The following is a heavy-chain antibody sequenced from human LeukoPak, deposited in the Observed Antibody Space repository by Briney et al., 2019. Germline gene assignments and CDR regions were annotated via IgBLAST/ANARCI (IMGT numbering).Heavy chain of an antibody. Sequence: SETLSLTCTVSGGSISSYYWSWIRQPAGKGLEWIGRIYTSGSTNYNPSLKSRVTISVDTSKNQFSLKLSSVTAADTAVYYCASATYYDFWSGPPYYYYYMDVWGKGTTVTVSS. V-gene: IGHV4-4*07. D-gene: IGHD3-3*01. CDR2: IYTSGST. CDR3: ASATYYDFWSGPPYYYYYMDV. CDR1: GGSISSYY. J-gene: IGHJ6*03.